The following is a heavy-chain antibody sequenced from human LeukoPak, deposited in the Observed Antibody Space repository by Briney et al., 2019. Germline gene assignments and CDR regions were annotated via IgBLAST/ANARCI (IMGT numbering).Heavy chain of an antibody. CDR2: IYYSGST. Sequence: SETLSLTCTVSGGSISSYYWSWIRQPPGKGLEWIGYIYYSGSTNYNPSLKSRVTISVDTSKNQFSLKLSSVTAADTAVYYCARVYSGYHGRCYYYGMDVWGQGTTVTVSS. CDR1: GGSISSYY. V-gene: IGHV4-59*01. CDR3: ARVYSGYHGRCYYYGMDV. D-gene: IGHD5-12*01. J-gene: IGHJ6*02.